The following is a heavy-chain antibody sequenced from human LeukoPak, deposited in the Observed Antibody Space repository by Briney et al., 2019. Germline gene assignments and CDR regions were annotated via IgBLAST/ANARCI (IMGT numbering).Heavy chain of an antibody. Sequence: ASVKVSCKASGYTFTGYYIHWVRQAPGQGLEWMGWINPNSGGTNYAQKFQGRVTLTRDTSISTAYMELSRLISDDTAVYYCARGVTGIYYYYYMDVWGKGTTVTVSS. CDR3: ARGVTGIYYYYYMDV. V-gene: IGHV1-2*02. CDR2: INPNSGGT. J-gene: IGHJ6*03. CDR1: GYTFTGYY. D-gene: IGHD3-10*01.